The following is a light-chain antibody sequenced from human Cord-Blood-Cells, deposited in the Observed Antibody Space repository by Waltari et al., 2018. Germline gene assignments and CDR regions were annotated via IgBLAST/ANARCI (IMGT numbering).Light chain of an antibody. CDR1: QGISNS. CDR2: AAS. J-gene: IGKJ2*02. Sequence: DIQMTQSQSSLSASVGDSVTITCRASQGISNSSAWYQQKPGKAPKLLLYAASRLESGVPSRFSGSGSGTDYTLTSSSLQPEDFATYYCQQYYSTRCTFGQGTKLEIK. V-gene: IGKV1-NL1*01. CDR3: QQYYSTRCT.